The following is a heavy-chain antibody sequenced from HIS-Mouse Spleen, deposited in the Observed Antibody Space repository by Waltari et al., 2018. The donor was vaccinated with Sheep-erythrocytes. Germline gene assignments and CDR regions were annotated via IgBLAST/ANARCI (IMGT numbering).Heavy chain of an antibody. V-gene: IGHV4-39*01. J-gene: IGHJ4*02. CDR2: IYYSGST. CDR1: GGSISSSSYY. CDR3: ARLYYYDSSGYYFDY. D-gene: IGHD3-22*01. Sequence: QLQLQESGPGLVKPSETLSLTCTVPGGSISSSSYYWGWIRQPPGKGLEWIGSIYYSGSTYYNPSLKSRVTISVDTSKNQFSLKLSSVTAADTAVYYCARLYYYDSSGYYFDYWGQGTLVTGSS.